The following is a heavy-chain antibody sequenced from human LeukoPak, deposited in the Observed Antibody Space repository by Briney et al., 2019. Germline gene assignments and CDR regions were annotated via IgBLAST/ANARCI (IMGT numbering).Heavy chain of an antibody. Sequence: SETLSLTCTVSGGSISSNSYYWGWIRQPPGKGLEWIGSIYYSGSTYYNPSLKSRVTISVDTSKNQFSLKLSSVTAADTAVYYCARGKPRGPSKNYYFDYWGQGTLVTVSS. CDR3: ARGKPRGPSKNYYFDY. CDR2: IYYSGST. CDR1: GGSISSNSYY. J-gene: IGHJ4*02. V-gene: IGHV4-39*07. D-gene: IGHD3-10*01.